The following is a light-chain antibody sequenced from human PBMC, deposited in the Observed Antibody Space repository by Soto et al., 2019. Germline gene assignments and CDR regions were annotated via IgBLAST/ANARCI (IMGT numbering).Light chain of an antibody. CDR1: QTISTN. CDR2: GAS. Sequence: EIVMTQSPATLSVSPGERATLSCRASQTISTNLAWYQYKPGQAPRLLISGASTRATGVPARFSGSGSGTDFTLTISSLEPEDSAVYYCQQRNIWPPVTFGQGTRLEIK. J-gene: IGKJ5*01. CDR3: QQRNIWPPVT. V-gene: IGKV3-15*01.